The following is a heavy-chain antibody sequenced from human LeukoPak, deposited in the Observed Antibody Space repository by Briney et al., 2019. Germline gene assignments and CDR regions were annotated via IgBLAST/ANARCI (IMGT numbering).Heavy chain of an antibody. CDR1: GGSISSGSYY. J-gene: IGHJ4*02. CDR2: IYTSGST. Sequence: PSETLSLTCTVSGGSISSGSYYWSWIRQPAGKGLEWIGRIYTSGSTNYNPSLKSRVTISVDTSKNQFSLKLSSVTAADTAVYYCARTPYYYDSSGYYSGIFDYWGQGTLVTVSS. CDR3: ARTPYYYDSSGYYSGIFDY. V-gene: IGHV4-61*02. D-gene: IGHD3-22*01.